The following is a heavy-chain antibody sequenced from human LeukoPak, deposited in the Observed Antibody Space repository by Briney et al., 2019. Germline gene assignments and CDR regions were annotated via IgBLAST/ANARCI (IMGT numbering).Heavy chain of an antibody. V-gene: IGHV1-18*01. CDR2: ISAYNGNT. Sequence: ASVTVSCKASGYTFTSYGISWVRQAPGQGLEWMGWISAYNGNTNYAQKLQGRVTMTTDTSTSTAYMELRSLRSDDTAVYYCARIPLVVTAISTLDYWGQGTLVTVSS. J-gene: IGHJ4*02. CDR1: GYTFTSYG. CDR3: ARIPLVVTAISTLDY. D-gene: IGHD2-21*02.